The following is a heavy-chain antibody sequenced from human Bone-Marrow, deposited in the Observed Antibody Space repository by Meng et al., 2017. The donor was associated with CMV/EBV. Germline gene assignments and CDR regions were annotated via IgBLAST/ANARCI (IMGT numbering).Heavy chain of an antibody. Sequence: GESLKISCAASGFTFSSYAMHWVRQAPGKGLEWVAVISYDGSNKYYADSVKGRFTISRDNAKNSLYLQMNSLRAEDTAVYYCARDRGYCSGDSCYGPFDYWGQGTLVTGSS. J-gene: IGHJ4*02. D-gene: IGHD2-15*01. CDR2: ISYDGSNK. CDR1: GFTFSSYA. V-gene: IGHV3-30-3*01. CDR3: ARDRGYCSGDSCYGPFDY.